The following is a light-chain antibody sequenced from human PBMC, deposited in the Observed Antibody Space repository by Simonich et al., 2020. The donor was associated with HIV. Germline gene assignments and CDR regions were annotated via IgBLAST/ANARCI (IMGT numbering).Light chain of an antibody. CDR1: QSLLSSNGFNY. CDR2: LGS. CDR3: MQGTHWPLT. Sequence: DIVMTQSPLSLPVTPGEPASISCRSSQSLLSSNGFNYLDWYLQKPGQSPQVLIYLGSNRASGVPDRFSGSGSGTDFTLKISRVEAEDVGVYYCMQGTHWPLTFGGGTKVEIK. J-gene: IGKJ4*01. V-gene: IGKV2-28*01.